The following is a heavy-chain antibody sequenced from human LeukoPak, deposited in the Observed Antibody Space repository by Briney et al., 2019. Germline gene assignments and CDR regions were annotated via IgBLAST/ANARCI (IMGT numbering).Heavy chain of an antibody. CDR1: GYTFTSYG. V-gene: IGHV1-18*01. CDR2: ISAYNGNT. J-gene: IGHJ3*02. Sequence: ASVKVSCKASGYTFTSYGISWVRQAPGQGLEWMGWISAYNGNTNYAQKLQGRVTMTTDTSTSTAYMELRSLRSDDTAVYYCARDTDCYDSSGYFPIWGQGTMVTVSS. D-gene: IGHD3-22*01. CDR3: ARDTDCYDSSGYFPI.